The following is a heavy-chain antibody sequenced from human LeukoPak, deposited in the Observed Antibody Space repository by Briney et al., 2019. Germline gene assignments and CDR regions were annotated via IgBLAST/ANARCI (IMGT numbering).Heavy chain of an antibody. V-gene: IGHV3-21*01. CDR3: AREPNQLLGHAYFDY. D-gene: IGHD2-2*01. CDR2: ISSSSSYI. Sequence: GGSLRLSCAASGFTFSSYSMNWVRQAPGKGLEWVSSISSSSSYIYYADSVKGRFTISRDNAKNSLYLQMNSLRAEDTAVYYCAREPNQLLGHAYFDYWGQGTLVTVSS. CDR1: GFTFSSYS. J-gene: IGHJ4*02.